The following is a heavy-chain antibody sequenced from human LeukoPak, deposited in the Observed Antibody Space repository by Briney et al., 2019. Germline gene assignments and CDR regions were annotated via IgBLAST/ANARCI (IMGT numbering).Heavy chain of an antibody. Sequence: PSETLSLTCTVSGGSISSYYWSWIRQPPGKGLEWIGYIYYSGSTNYNPPLKSRVTISVDTSKNQFSLKLSSVTAADTAVYYCATVSYSSGHDYWGQGTLVTVSS. D-gene: IGHD6-19*01. CDR1: GGSISSYY. CDR3: ATVSYSSGHDY. J-gene: IGHJ4*02. V-gene: IGHV4-59*01. CDR2: IYYSGST.